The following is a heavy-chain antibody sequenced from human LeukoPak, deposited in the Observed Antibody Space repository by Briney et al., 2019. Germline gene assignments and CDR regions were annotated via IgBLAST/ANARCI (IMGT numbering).Heavy chain of an antibody. CDR1: GFTVSSNY. Sequence: PPGGSLRLSCAASGFTVSSNYMSWVRQAPGKGLEWVSVIYSGGSTYYADSVKGRFTISRDNSKNTLYLQMNSLRAEDTAVYYCARGERWLQFDYWGQGTLVTVSS. CDR2: IYSGGST. J-gene: IGHJ4*02. D-gene: IGHD5-24*01. CDR3: ARGERWLQFDY. V-gene: IGHV3-53*01.